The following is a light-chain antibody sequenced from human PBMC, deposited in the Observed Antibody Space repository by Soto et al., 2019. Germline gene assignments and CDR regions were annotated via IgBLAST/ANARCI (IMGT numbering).Light chain of an antibody. J-gene: IGKJ2*01. CDR3: QQYNDWPLYT. CDR2: GAS. CDR1: QSVNSN. Sequence: EIVMTQSPTIVSVSPGERATLSFRASQSVNSNLAWYQQKPGQAPRLLISGASTRAPGIAARFSGSGSGTNFTLSISGLQSEDFAVYYCQQYNDWPLYTFGQGTKVDIK. V-gene: IGKV3-15*01.